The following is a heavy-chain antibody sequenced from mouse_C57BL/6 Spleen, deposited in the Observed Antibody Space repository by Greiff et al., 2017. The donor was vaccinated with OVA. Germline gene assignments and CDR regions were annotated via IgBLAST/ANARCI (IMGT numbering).Heavy chain of an antibody. CDR1: GYTFTNYW. Sequence: QVQLQQSGAELVRPGTSVKMSCKASGYTFTNYWIGWAKQRPGHGLEWIGDIYPGGGYTNYNEKFKGKATLTADKSSSTAYMQFSSLTSEDSAMYYGARGGAQATGYFDYWGQGTTLTVSS. V-gene: IGHV1-63*01. D-gene: IGHD3-2*02. CDR2: IYPGGGYT. J-gene: IGHJ2*01. CDR3: ARGGAQATGYFDY.